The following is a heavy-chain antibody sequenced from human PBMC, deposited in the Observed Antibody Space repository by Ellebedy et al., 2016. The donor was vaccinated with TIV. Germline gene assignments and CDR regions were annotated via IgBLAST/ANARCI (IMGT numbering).Heavy chain of an antibody. Sequence: SETLSLTXTVSGGSIRRDYWSWIRQSPGKRLEWIGYIYNSGRTTYNPSLESRVTISVDTSKNQFSLKLRSVTAADTAVYYCARDRMYYYDSSGSYQYYGMDVWGQGTLVTVSS. J-gene: IGHJ6*02. CDR3: ARDRMYYYDSSGSYQYYGMDV. D-gene: IGHD3-22*01. CDR1: GGSIRRDY. V-gene: IGHV4-59*01. CDR2: IYNSGRT.